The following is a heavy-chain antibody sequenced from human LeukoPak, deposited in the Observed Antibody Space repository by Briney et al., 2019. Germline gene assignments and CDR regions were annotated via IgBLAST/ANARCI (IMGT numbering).Heavy chain of an antibody. Sequence: GGSLRLSYAASGFTLSDYYMSWIRQAPGKGLEWVSYISSSGSTIYYADSVKGRFTISRDNAKNSLYLQMNSLRAEDTAVYYCATLYDFWSGYLDYWGQGTLVTVSS. V-gene: IGHV3-11*01. D-gene: IGHD3-3*01. J-gene: IGHJ4*02. CDR2: ISSSGSTI. CDR3: ATLYDFWSGYLDY. CDR1: GFTLSDYY.